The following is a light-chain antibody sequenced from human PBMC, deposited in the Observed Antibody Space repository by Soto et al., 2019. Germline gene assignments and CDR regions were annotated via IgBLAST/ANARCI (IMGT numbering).Light chain of an antibody. Sequence: EIGMRLSPATLSVSPGERATLSCRASQSVSSDLAWYQQRPGQAPRLLIYTASTRPSGVPARFSGSGSGTDFTLTISRLQSEHFGIYYSQKYSSCLWTFGQAT. J-gene: IGKJ1*01. V-gene: IGKV3-15*01. CDR3: QKYSSCLWT. CDR1: QSVSSD. CDR2: TAS.